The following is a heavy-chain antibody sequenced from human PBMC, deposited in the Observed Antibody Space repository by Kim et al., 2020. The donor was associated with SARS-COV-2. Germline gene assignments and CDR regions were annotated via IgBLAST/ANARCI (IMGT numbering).Heavy chain of an antibody. Sequence: SETLSLTCTVSGGSISSSSYYWGWIRQPPGKGLEWLGSIYYSGSTYYNPSLKSRVTISVDTSKNQFSLKLSSVTAADTAVYYCAMLVVTINYGDYDSWR. CDR3: AMLVVTINYGDYDS. J-gene: IGHJ5*01. CDR1: GGSISSSSYY. CDR2: IYYSGST. V-gene: IGHV4-39*01. D-gene: IGHD4-17*01.